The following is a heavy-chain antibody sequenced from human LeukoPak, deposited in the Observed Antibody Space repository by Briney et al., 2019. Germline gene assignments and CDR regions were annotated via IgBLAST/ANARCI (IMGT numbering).Heavy chain of an antibody. Sequence: GASVKVSCKASGYTFSTNGISWVRQAPGQGLEWMGWISAYNGNTSYAQKLQGRVTMTTDTSTSTAYMELRSLRSDDTAVYYCARGGEMLRWWEVPFDYWGQGTLVTVSS. J-gene: IGHJ4*02. V-gene: IGHV1-18*01. CDR2: ISAYNGNT. CDR3: ARGGEMLRWWEVPFDY. D-gene: IGHD1-26*01. CDR1: GYTFSTNG.